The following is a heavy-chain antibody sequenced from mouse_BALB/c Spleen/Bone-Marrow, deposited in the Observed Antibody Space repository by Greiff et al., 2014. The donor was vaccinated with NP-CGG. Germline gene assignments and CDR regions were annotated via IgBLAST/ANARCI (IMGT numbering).Heavy chain of an antibody. Sequence: VKLQESGAELARPGASVKMSCKASGYTFTTYTIHWMKQRPGQGLEWIGYIIPSSGYTNYNQKFKDKATLTADESSSTAYMQLSSLTPEDSAVYYCAIRYYAMDYWGQGTSVTVSS. CDR2: IIPSSGYT. J-gene: IGHJ4*01. V-gene: IGHV1-4*01. CDR1: GYTFTTYT. CDR3: AIRYYAMDY. D-gene: IGHD1-1*01.